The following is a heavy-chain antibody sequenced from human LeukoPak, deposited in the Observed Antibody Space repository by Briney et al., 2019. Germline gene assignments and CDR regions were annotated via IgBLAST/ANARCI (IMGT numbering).Heavy chain of an antibody. CDR2: IYYSGGT. Sequence: SETLSLTCTVSGGSISSYYWSWIRQPPGKGLEWIGYIYYSGGTNYNPSLKSRVTISVDTSKNQFSLKLSSVTAADTAVYYCARMRGFSYDPWGQGILVTVSS. CDR3: ARMRGFSYDP. V-gene: IGHV4-59*01. D-gene: IGHD5-18*01. CDR1: GGSISSYY. J-gene: IGHJ5*02.